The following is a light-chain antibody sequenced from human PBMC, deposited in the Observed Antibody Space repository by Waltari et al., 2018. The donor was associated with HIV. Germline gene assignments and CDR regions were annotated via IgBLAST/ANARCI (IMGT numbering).Light chain of an antibody. CDR1: HDISNY. V-gene: IGKV1-33*01. CDR3: QQYDNVPRT. J-gene: IGKJ3*01. Sequence: DIQMTQSPSSLSASIGDRVTITCQASHDISNYLNWYQHKSGKAPQLLIYDASTLQTGVPSRFSRSVSGTDCTFTISSLQPEDVATYYCQQYDNVPRTFGPGTEVDIK. CDR2: DAS.